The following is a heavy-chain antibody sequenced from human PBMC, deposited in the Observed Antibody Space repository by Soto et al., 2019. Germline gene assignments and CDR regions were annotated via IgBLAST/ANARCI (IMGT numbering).Heavy chain of an antibody. CDR1: GFTFSSYG. CDR3: ARDGYCSGGSCYSVPVFDY. V-gene: IGHV3-33*01. CDR2: IWYDGSNK. J-gene: IGHJ4*02. D-gene: IGHD2-15*01. Sequence: PGGSLRLSCAASGFTFSSYGMHWVRQAPGKGLEWVAVIWYDGSNKYYADSVKGRFTISRDNSKNTLYLQMNSLRAEDTAVYYCARDGYCSGGSCYSVPVFDYWGQETLVTVSS.